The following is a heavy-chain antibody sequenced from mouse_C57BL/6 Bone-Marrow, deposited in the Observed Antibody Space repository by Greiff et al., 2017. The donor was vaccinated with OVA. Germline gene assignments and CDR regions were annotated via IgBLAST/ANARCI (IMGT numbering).Heavy chain of an antibody. CDR2: ISDGGSYT. CDR3: ARDGYAMDY. Sequence: EVMLVESGGGLVKPGGSLKLSCAASGFTFSSYAMSWVRQTPEKRLEWVATISDGGSYTYYPDNVKGRFTIYRDKAKNNLYLQMSHLKSEDTAMYYCARDGYAMDYWGQGTSVTVSS. J-gene: IGHJ4*01. V-gene: IGHV5-4*01. CDR1: GFTFSSYA.